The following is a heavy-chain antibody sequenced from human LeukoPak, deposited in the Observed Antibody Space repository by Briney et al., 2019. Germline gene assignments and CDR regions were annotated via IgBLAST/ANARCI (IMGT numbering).Heavy chain of an antibody. V-gene: IGHV3-23*01. CDR1: GFTFSSYA. CDR2: ISGSGGST. Sequence: GGSLRLSCAASGFTFSSYAVSWVRQAPGKGLEWVSAISGSGGSTYYAESVKGRFTISRDNSKNTLYLEMNSLRAEDTAVYYCAKDVSWTYYFDYWGQGTLVTVSS. CDR3: AKDVSWTYYFDY. J-gene: IGHJ4*02. D-gene: IGHD6-13*01.